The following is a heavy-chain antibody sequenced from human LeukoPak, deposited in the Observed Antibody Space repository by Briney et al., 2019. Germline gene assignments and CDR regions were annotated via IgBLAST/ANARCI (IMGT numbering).Heavy chain of an antibody. CDR1: GFTFSSYG. CDR2: IWYDGSNK. Sequence: GGSLRLSCAASGFTFSSYGMHWVRQAPGKGLEWVAVIWYDGSNKYYADSVKGRFTISRDNSKNTLYLQMNSLRAEDTAVYYCARNIHTYYYDSSGYYLDYWGQGTLVTVSS. J-gene: IGHJ4*02. V-gene: IGHV3-33*01. CDR3: ARNIHTYYYDSSGYYLDY. D-gene: IGHD3-22*01.